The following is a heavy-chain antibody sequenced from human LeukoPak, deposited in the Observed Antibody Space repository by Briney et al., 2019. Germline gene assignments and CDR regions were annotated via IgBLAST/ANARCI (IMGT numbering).Heavy chain of an antibody. Sequence: ASVKVSCKASGYTFTAYYMHWVRLAPGQGLEWMGWITPNSGGTKYAQRFQGRVTMTRDTSISTAYMELSGLTSDDTAVYYCARRAIVVVPAAEGYYYYYMDVWGKGTTVTVSS. CDR1: GYTFTAYY. V-gene: IGHV1-2*02. D-gene: IGHD2-2*01. CDR3: ARRAIVVVPAAEGYYYYYMDV. CDR2: ITPNSGGT. J-gene: IGHJ6*03.